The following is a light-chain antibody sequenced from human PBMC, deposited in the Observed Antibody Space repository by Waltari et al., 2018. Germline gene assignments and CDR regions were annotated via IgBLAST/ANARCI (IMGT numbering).Light chain of an antibody. V-gene: IGKV1-16*02. CDR3: QQYYSYPYT. CDR2: AAS. CDR1: QDITNY. J-gene: IGKJ2*01. Sequence: DIQMTQSPSSLSVSVGDRVSITCRASQDITNYLAWFQQKPGTAPKSLIYAASRLLRGVPSNFTGSGSGTDFTLTISSLQPEDFAIYYCQQYYSYPYTFGRGTKVDIK.